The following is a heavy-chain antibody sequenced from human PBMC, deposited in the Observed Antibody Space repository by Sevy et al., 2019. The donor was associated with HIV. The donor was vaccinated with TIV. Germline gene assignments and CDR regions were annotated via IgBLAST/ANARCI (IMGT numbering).Heavy chain of an antibody. J-gene: IGHJ4*02. Sequence: GGSLRLSCAASGFTFSSYAIHWVRQSPGKGLEWVAVISYDGSDKFYADPVKGRFTISRDKSKNTLYLQMNSLRAEDTAVYYCARGYGWYHFDYWGQGTLVTVSS. D-gene: IGHD6-19*01. V-gene: IGHV3-30-3*01. CDR3: ARGYGWYHFDY. CDR1: GFTFSSYA. CDR2: ISYDGSDK.